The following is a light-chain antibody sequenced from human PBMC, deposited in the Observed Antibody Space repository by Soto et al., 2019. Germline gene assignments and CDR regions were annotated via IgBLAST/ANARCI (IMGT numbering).Light chain of an antibody. CDR1: QSIGGY. CDR2: GAS. CDR3: QQSYRSPCP. V-gene: IGKV1-39*01. Sequence: DIQMTQSPSSLSASVGDRVTITRRASQSIGGYLTWYQQLPGKAPKLLIFGASTLQRGVPSRFSGSGSGTDFTLTIRSLDLDDFAAYYCQQSYRSPCPFGQGTKVDI. J-gene: IGKJ2*01.